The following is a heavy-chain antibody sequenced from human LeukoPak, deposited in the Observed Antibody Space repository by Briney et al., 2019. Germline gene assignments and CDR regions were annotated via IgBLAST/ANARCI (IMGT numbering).Heavy chain of an antibody. D-gene: IGHD1-26*01. CDR1: GFTFSSYW. J-gene: IGHJ4*02. CDR3: ARDLSGSYYFDY. CDR2: ISSSSSYI. V-gene: IGHV3-21*01. Sequence: GGSLRLSCAASGFTFSSYWMSWVRQAPGKGLEWVSSISSSSSYIYYADSVKGRFTISRDNAKNSLYLQMNSLRAEDTAVYYCARDLSGSYYFDYWGQGTLVTVSS.